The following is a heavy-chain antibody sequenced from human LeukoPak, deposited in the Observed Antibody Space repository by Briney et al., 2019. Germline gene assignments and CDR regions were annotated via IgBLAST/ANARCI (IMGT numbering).Heavy chain of an antibody. CDR3: ARGERRGPLDY. CDR2: LSTDATRE. CDR1: GFTFKSHW. D-gene: IGHD1-1*01. J-gene: IGHJ4*02. Sequence: PGGSLRLSCAASGFTFKSHWMHWVRQSPGKGLVWVSRLSTDATRENYADSVKGRFIVSRDNAKNTLYLQLNSLRVDDTAVYYCARGERRGPLDYWGQGTVVTVSS. V-gene: IGHV3-74*01.